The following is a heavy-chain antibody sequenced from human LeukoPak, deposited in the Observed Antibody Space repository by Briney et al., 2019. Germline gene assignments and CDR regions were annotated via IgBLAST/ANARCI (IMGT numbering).Heavy chain of an antibody. Sequence: GGSLRLSCAASGFTFSTYSINWVRQAPGKGLEWVSYISDNSGYIYYADSVKGRFTISRDNAKNSLYLQMNSLRAEDTALYYCAKKKDYYDTSGAFDIWGQGTMVTVSS. CDR1: GFTFSTYS. V-gene: IGHV3-21*01. CDR2: ISDNSGYI. CDR3: AKKKDYYDTSGAFDI. J-gene: IGHJ3*02. D-gene: IGHD3-22*01.